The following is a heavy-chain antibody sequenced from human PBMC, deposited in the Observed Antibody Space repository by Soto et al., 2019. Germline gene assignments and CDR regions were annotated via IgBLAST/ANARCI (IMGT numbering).Heavy chain of an antibody. CDR2: ISGSDGST. Sequence: GGSLRLWWGAAGGTCSNYARSWVRQAPGKGLEWVSAISGSDGSTYYADSVKGRFTISRDNSKNTLYLQMNSLRAEDTAVYYCAKDSRVTMVRGVIIPPGYWGQGTLVTV. D-gene: IGHD3-10*01. V-gene: IGHV3-23*01. J-gene: IGHJ4*02. CDR3: AKDSRVTMVRGVIIPPGY. CDR1: GGTCSNYA.